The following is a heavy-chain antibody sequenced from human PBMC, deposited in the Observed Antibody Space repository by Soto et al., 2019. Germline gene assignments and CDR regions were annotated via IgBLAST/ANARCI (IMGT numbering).Heavy chain of an antibody. CDR2: IYYSGTT. Sequence: SETLSLTCTVAGGYINHYYLTWIRPPPGKGLEWMGYIYYSGTTTNYNPSLRSRVTLSVDTSKNQFSLKLSSVTAADTAVYYCARRVVVSETFDYWGQGTLVTVSS. D-gene: IGHD2-2*01. J-gene: IGHJ4*02. V-gene: IGHV4-59*08. CDR1: GGYINHYY. CDR3: ARRVVVSETFDY.